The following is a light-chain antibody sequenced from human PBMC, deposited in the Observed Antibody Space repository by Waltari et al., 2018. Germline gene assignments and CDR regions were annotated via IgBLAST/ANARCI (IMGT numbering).Light chain of an antibody. CDR2: DVN. J-gene: IGLJ2*01. V-gene: IGLV2-14*03. CDR3: SSYTTTSVPVV. Sequence: QSALTQPASVSGSPGQSITISCTGSSSDVGGYNYVSWYQQHPGKAPKLLIYDVNIRPSGVSNRFSGSKSGNTASLTISGLQAEDEADYYCSSYTTTSVPVVFGGGTKLTVL. CDR1: SSDVGGYNY.